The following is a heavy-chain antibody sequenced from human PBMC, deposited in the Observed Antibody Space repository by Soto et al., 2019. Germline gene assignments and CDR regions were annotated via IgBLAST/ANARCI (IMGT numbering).Heavy chain of an antibody. J-gene: IGHJ5*02. CDR2: IYSGGST. Sequence: EVQLVESGGGLVQPGGSLRLSCAASGFTVSSNYMSWVRQAPGKGLEWVSVIYSGGSTYYADSVKGRFTISRDNSKNTLYLQMNSLRAEDTAVYYCARELGYYGSGISNWFDPWGQGTLVTVSS. CDR1: GFTVSSNY. D-gene: IGHD3-10*01. V-gene: IGHV3-66*01. CDR3: ARELGYYGSGISNWFDP.